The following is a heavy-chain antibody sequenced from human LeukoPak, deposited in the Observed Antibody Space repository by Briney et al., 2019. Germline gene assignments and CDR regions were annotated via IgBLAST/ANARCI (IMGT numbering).Heavy chain of an antibody. CDR1: GGSISSYY. Sequence: SETLSLTCTVSGGSISSYYWSWIRQPAGKGLEWIGRIYISGSGSTNYNPSLKSRVTMSVDTSKSQFSLKLTSVSAADTAVFYCARLVSAVDTATNYFDYWGQGTLVTISS. D-gene: IGHD6-13*01. CDR3: ARLVSAVDTATNYFDY. J-gene: IGHJ4*02. CDR2: IYISGSGST. V-gene: IGHV4-4*07.